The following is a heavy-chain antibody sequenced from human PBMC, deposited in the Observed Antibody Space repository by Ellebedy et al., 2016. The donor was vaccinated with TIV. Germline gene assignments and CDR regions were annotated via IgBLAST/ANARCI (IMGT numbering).Heavy chain of an antibody. D-gene: IGHD3-10*01. J-gene: IGHJ4*02. V-gene: IGHV1-2*02. CDR2: INPKSGGT. CDR1: GYAFTAFY. CDR3: ARHLPPMVRGVFGLDY. Sequence: AASVKVSCKASGYAFTAFYLHWVRQAPGQGLEWMGWINPKSGGTNYAQKFRGRVTMTRDSSISTAYMELSRLRSYDTAVYYCARHLPPMVRGVFGLDYWGQGTLVPVSS.